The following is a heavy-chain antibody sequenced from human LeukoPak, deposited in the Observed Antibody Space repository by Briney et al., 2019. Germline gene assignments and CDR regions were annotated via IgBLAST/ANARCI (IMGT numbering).Heavy chain of an antibody. J-gene: IGHJ4*02. V-gene: IGHV3-48*02. D-gene: IGHD2-2*01. CDR1: GFIFSSYS. CDR2: INSDSSTI. CDR3: ARETYCTSTSCPIGDHFDY. Sequence: PGGSLRLSCAASGFIFSSYSLNWVRQAPGKGLEWVSYINSDSSTIHYADSVKGRFTISRDNAEKSLYMQMNSLRDEDTAVYYCARETYCTSTSCPIGDHFDYWGQGTLVTVSS.